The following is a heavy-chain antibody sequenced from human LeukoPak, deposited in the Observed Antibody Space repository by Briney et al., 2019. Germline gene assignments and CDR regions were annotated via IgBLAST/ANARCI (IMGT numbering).Heavy chain of an antibody. J-gene: IGHJ4*02. CDR1: GFTFSSYS. CDR3: ARGTMVSLDY. CDR2: IWYDGSNK. Sequence: GGSLRLSCAASGFTFSSYSMNWVRQAPGKGLEWVAVIWYDGSNKYYADSVKGRFTISRDNSKNTLYLQMNSLRAEDTAVYYCARGTMVSLDYWGQGTLVTVSS. V-gene: IGHV3-33*08. D-gene: IGHD2-8*01.